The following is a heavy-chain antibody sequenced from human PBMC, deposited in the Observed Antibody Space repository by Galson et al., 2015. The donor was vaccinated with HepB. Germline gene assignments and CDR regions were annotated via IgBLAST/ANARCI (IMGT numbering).Heavy chain of an antibody. V-gene: IGHV3-33*01. CDR2: IWYDGSNK. J-gene: IGHJ6*02. Sequence: SLRLSCAASGFTFSSYGMYWVRQAPGKGLEWVAVIWYDGSNKYYADSVKGRFTISRDNSKNTLYLQMNSLRAEDTALYYCARDQYCSSTTCYSVPSYYYGMDVWGQGTTVTVSS. CDR3: ARDQYCSSTTCYSVPSYYYGMDV. CDR1: GFTFSSYG. D-gene: IGHD2-2*02.